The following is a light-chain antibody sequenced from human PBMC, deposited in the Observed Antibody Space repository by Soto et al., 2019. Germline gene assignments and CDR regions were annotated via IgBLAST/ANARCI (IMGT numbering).Light chain of an antibody. Sequence: EIVLTQSPATLSLSPGERATLSCRASQSINRRLAWYQQKPGQAPRLLILDASDRATGIPARFSGSGSGTDFTLTISSLEPEDFAVYYCQQRSNWPPVTFGGGTKVDIK. V-gene: IGKV3-11*01. CDR2: DAS. CDR1: QSINRR. CDR3: QQRSNWPPVT. J-gene: IGKJ4*01.